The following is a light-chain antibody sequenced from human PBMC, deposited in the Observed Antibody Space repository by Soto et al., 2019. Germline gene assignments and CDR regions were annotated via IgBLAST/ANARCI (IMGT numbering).Light chain of an antibody. J-gene: IGLJ2*01. CDR1: SSDVGSYNI. CDR2: EGS. Sequence: QSALTQPASVSGSPGQSITISCTGTSSDVGSYNIVSWYQQHPDKAPKLMIYEGSKRPSGVSNRFSGSKSGNTASLTISGLQAEDEADYYCCSYAGTLFGGGTKVTVL. V-gene: IGLV2-23*01. CDR3: CSYAGTL.